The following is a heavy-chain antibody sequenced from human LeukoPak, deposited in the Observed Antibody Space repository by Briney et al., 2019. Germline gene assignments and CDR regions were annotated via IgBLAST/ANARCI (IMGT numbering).Heavy chain of an antibody. D-gene: IGHD2-21*02. J-gene: IGHJ4*02. CDR3: ANAVVVTEGDADY. Sequence: GGSLRLSCAASGFTFSSYAMSWVRQAPGKGLEWVSAISGSGGSTYYADSVKGRFTISRDNSKNTLYLQMNSLGAEDTAVYYCANAVVVTEGDADYWGQGTLVTVSS. CDR1: GFTFSSYA. V-gene: IGHV3-23*01. CDR2: ISGSGGST.